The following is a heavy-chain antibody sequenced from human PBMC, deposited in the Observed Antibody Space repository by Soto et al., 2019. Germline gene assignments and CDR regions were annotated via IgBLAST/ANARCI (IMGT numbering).Heavy chain of an antibody. CDR2: IASDAAGGAA. Sequence: EAQLVDSGGGLVKPGGSLRLSCVASGFTFTNAWISWVRQAPGKGLEWVGRIASDAAGGAAEYAAPITDRFTISRVASKKTVFLQMTSLNTGDSAVYYCVAYWHGMAVWGQGTRVTVSS. V-gene: IGHV3-15*04. J-gene: IGHJ6*02. CDR3: VAYWHGMAV. CDR1: GFTFTNAW. D-gene: IGHD2-21*01.